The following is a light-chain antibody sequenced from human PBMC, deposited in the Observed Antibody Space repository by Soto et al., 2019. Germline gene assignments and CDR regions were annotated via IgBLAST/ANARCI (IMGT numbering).Light chain of an antibody. J-gene: IGLJ2*01. V-gene: IGLV1-47*02. CDR2: ADS. Sequence: QSVLTQPPSASGTPGQRVTISCSGSKFNIGSNEVYWYQQLPGTAPKFLIYADSQRPSGVPDRFSASKSGTSASLTISGLRSEDEAEYYCAVWDDSVFGKIFGGGTKLTVL. CDR1: KFNIGSNE. CDR3: AVWDDSVFGKI.